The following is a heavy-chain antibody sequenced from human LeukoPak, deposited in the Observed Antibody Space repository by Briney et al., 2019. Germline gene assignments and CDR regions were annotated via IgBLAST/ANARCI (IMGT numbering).Heavy chain of an antibody. D-gene: IGHD5-24*01. CDR2: IYTSGST. V-gene: IGHV4-61*02. CDR1: GGSISSGSYY. CDR3: ARDGGDGYTSYDTGFDY. J-gene: IGHJ4*02. Sequence: PSETLSLTCTVSGGSISSGSYYWSWIRQPAGKGLEWIGRIYTSGSTNYNPSLKGRVTISVDTSKNQFSLKLSSVTTADTAVYYCARDGGDGYTSYDTGFDYWGQGTLVTVSS.